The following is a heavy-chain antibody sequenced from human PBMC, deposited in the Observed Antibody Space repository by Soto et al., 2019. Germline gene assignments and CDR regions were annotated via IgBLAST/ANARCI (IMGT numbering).Heavy chain of an antibody. CDR2: IVVGSGNT. V-gene: IGHV1-58*01. CDR1: GFTFTSSA. J-gene: IGHJ6*02. Sequence: SVKVFCKASGFTFTSSAVQWVRQARGQRLEWIGWIVVGSGNTNYAQKFQERVTITRDMSTSTAYMELSSLRSEDTAVYYCAAGIVGIGDYYYYGMDVWGQGTTVTVSS. CDR3: AAGIVGIGDYYYYGMDV. D-gene: IGHD1-26*01.